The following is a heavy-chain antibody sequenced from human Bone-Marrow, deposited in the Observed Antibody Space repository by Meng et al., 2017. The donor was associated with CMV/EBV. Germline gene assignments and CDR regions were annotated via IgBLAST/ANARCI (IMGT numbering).Heavy chain of an antibody. CDR2: IHSYGDT. V-gene: IGHV4-39*07. J-gene: IGHJ6*02. D-gene: IGHD2-15*01. Sequence: SETLSLTRTVSGGSISSSSYSWGWIRQPPGKGMEWIGNIHSYGDTYYNPSLESRVTISLDTSKNQFFLKVSSVTAADTAMYYCARAVAAGAYVMDVWGQGTMVTVSS. CDR3: ARAVAAGAYVMDV. CDR1: GGSISSSSYS.